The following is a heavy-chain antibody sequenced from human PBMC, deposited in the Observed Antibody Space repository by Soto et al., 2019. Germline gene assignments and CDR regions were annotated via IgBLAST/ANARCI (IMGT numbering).Heavy chain of an antibody. V-gene: IGHV4-59*01. Sequence: PSETLSLTCSVSGVPINNFYWSWIRQSPGRGLEWIGYIYSSGSTNYNPSLKSRVTMSLDASKNQLSLKLTSVTAADTAVYYCARDLNLAVAGSLINWFGPWGQGTLVTVSS. J-gene: IGHJ5*02. CDR3: ARDLNLAVAGSLINWFGP. CDR1: GVPINNFY. D-gene: IGHD3-16*01. CDR2: IYSSGST.